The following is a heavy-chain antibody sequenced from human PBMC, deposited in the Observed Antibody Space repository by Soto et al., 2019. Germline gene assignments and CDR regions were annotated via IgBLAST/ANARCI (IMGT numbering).Heavy chain of an antibody. J-gene: IGHJ4*02. CDR1: GYTFTIQC. Sequence: GESLKIACKASGYTFTIQCIGWVLQKPGKGLEWMGLIFPGDSDTRYSPSFQGQVTISADKSISTAFLQWSSLKASDTAMYYCARLVDGYPGYWGQGTLVTVSS. D-gene: IGHD5-12*01. CDR3: ARLVDGYPGY. V-gene: IGHV5-51*01. CDR2: IFPGDSDT.